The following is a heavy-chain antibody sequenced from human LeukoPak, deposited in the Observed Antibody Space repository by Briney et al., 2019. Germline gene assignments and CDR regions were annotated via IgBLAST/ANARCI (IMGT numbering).Heavy chain of an antibody. CDR2: TYYSGST. CDR1: GGSVSSGSYY. D-gene: IGHD4-17*01. Sequence: SETLSLTCTVSGGSVSSGSYYWSWIRQPPGKGLEWIGYTYYSGSTNYNPSLKSRVTISVDTSKNQFSLKLSSVTAADTAVYYCARDRRWGMTTVTTDWGQGTLVTVSS. V-gene: IGHV4-61*01. CDR3: ARDRRWGMTTVTTD. J-gene: IGHJ4*02.